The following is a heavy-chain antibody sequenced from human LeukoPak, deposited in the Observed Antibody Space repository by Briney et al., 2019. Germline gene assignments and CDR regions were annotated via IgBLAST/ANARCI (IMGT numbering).Heavy chain of an antibody. CDR1: GYSISSGYY. Sequence: SETLSLTCTVSGYSISSGYYWSWIRQPPGKGLEWIAYIYSSGSTNYNPSLKSRVTISIDTSKNQFSLKLSSVTAADTAVYYCARDRPGGSSLDYWGQGTLVTVSS. CDR2: IYSSGST. J-gene: IGHJ4*02. V-gene: IGHV4-61*01. CDR3: ARDRPGGSSLDY. D-gene: IGHD6-13*01.